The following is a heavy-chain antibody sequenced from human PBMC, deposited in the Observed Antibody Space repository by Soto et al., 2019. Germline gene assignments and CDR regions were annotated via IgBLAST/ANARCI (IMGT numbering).Heavy chain of an antibody. V-gene: IGHV5-51*01. CDR3: ARGKVETWFGP. CDR1: GYRFRSYW. Sequence: GESLKIFCQTSGYRFRSYWMVWVRQMPGKGLEWMGIIYPNDSRVKYTPSVKGQVTMSVDRSISTAYLQWSSLRASDTAVYFCARGKVETWFGPWGQGTPVTVSS. CDR2: IYPNDSRV. J-gene: IGHJ5*02. D-gene: IGHD3-16*01.